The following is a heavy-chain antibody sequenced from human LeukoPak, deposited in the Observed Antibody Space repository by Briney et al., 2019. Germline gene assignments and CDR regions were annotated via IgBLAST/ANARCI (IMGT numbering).Heavy chain of an antibody. D-gene: IGHD2-2*01. V-gene: IGHV4-30-4*08. CDR1: GGSISSGDYY. CDR2: IYYSGST. J-gene: IGHJ4*02. Sequence: SQTLSLTCTVSGGSISSGDYYWSWIRQPPGKGLEWIGYIYYSGSTYYNPSLKSRVTISVDTSKNQFSLKLSSVTAADTAVYYCARDPPSGGQLLSGDYWGQGTLVTVSS. CDR3: ARDPPSGGQLLSGDY.